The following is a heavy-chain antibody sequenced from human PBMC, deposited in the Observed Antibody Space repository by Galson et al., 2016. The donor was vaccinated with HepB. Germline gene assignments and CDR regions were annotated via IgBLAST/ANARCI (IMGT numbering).Heavy chain of an antibody. CDR2: ISHSGST. J-gene: IGHJ4*02. CDR3: AKSILTGADDLSYDD. CDR1: GFMFSTYA. D-gene: IGHD3-3*01. Sequence: SLRLSCAASGFMFSTYAMNWVRQAPAKGLEWVSTISHSGSTYYADSVKGRFTISRDNSKNTLYLQMDSLSAEDTAVYYCAKSILTGADDLSYDDRGQGTTVTVSS. V-gene: IGHV3-23*01.